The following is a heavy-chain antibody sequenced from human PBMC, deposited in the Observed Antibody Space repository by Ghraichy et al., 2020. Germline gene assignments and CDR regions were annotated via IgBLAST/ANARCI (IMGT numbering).Heavy chain of an antibody. CDR3: ARAVQPVVPAAIQNWFDP. V-gene: IGHV3-11*01. D-gene: IGHD2-2*02. CDR1: GFTFSDYY. J-gene: IGHJ5*02. CDR2: ISSSGSTI. Sequence: GGSLRLSCAASGFTFSDYYMSWIRQAPGKGLEWVSYISSSGSTIYYADSVKGRFTISRDNAKNSLYLQMNSLRAEDTAVYYCARAVQPVVPAAIQNWFDPWGQGTLDTVSS.